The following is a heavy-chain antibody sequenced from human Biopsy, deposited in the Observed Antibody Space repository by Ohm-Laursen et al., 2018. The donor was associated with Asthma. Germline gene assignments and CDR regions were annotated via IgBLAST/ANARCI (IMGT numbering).Heavy chain of an antibody. CDR1: GGPISSGGHY. V-gene: IGHV4-31*03. J-gene: IGHJ6*02. Sequence: TLSLPCTFSGGPISSGGHYWSWIRQHPGKGLGRIGYIYYSGSTYYNPSLKSRVTISVDTSKNQFSLKLSSVTAADTAVYYCARDGSSVAGTPYGMDVWGQGTTVTVSS. D-gene: IGHD6-19*01. CDR3: ARDGSSVAGTPYGMDV. CDR2: IYYSGST.